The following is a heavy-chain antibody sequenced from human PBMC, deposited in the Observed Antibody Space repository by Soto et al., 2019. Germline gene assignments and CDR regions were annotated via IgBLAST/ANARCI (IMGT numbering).Heavy chain of an antibody. Sequence: GGSLRLSCAASGFTFRNYAMTWARQAPGKGLEWVSSLLRSGSSAYYADSVRGRFTISSDTSANSLYLQMDNLRAEDTAIYYCAKDAISGDGIWLMDSWGQGTVVTVS. J-gene: IGHJ5*02. V-gene: IGHV3-23*01. D-gene: IGHD4-17*01. CDR2: LLRSGSSA. CDR3: AKDAISGDGIWLMDS. CDR1: GFTFRNYA.